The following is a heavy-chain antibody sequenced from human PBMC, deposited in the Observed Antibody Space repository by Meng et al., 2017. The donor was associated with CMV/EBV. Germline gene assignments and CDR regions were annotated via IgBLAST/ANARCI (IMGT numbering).Heavy chain of an antibody. Sequence: GGSLRLSCAASGFTFSSYAMHWVRQAPGKGLEWVAVISYDGSNKYYADSVKGRFSISRDNSKNTLYLQMNSLRAEDTAVYYCAKVMTTVTTPLGYWGQGTLVTVSS. D-gene: IGHD4-11*01. CDR2: ISYDGSNK. V-gene: IGHV3-30-3*01. J-gene: IGHJ4*02. CDR1: GFTFSSYA. CDR3: AKVMTTVTTPLGY.